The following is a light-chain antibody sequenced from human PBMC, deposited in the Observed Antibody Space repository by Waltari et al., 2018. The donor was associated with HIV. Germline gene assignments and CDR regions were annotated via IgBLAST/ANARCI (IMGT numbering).Light chain of an antibody. J-gene: IGKJ2*01. CDR3: LQHNGYPRT. CDR2: AAS. V-gene: IGKV1-17*01. CDR1: QGIRND. Sequence: DIQMNKSPSPLSASLGAKVNITCRASQGIRNDLGWYQQKPGKAPKRLIYAASSLQSGVPSRFSGSGSGTEFTLTISSLQPEDSATYYCLQHNGYPRTFGQGTKLEI.